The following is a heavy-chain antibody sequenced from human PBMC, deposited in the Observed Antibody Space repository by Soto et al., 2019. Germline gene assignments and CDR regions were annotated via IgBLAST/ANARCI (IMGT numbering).Heavy chain of an antibody. CDR1: GGSISSYY. D-gene: IGHD2-2*01. CDR3: AGSIVVVPAAHFGY. CDR2: IYYSGST. Sequence: LSLTCTVSGGSISSYYWSWIRQPPGKGLEWIGYIYYSGSTNYNPSLKSRVTISVDTSKNQFSLKLSSVTAADTAVYYCAGSIVVVPAAHFGYWGQGTLVTVSS. V-gene: IGHV4-59*08. J-gene: IGHJ4*02.